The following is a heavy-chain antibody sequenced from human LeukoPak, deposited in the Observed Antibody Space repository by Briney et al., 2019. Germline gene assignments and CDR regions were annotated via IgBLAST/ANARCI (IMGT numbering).Heavy chain of an antibody. D-gene: IGHD6-19*01. CDR2: IIPIFGTA. V-gene: IGHV1-69*06. CDR1: GGTFSSYA. CDR3: AREGIAVADNQNWFDP. Sequence: SVKVSCEASGGTFSSYAISWVRQAPGQGLEWMGGIIPIFGTANYAQKFQGRVTITADKSTSTAYMELSSLRSEDTAVYYCAREGIAVADNQNWFDPWGQGTLVTVSS. J-gene: IGHJ5*02.